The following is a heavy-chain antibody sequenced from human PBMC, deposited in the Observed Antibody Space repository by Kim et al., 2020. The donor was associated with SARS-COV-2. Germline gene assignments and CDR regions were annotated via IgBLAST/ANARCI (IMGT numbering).Heavy chain of an antibody. J-gene: IGHJ3*02. Sequence: SETLSLTCAVYGGSFSGYYWSWIRQPPGKGLEWIGEINHSGSTNYNPSLKSRVTISVDTSKNQFSLKLSSVTAADTAVYYCARENKRFLEWLITNAFDIWGQGTMVTVSS. CDR2: INHSGST. CDR3: ARENKRFLEWLITNAFDI. CDR1: GGSFSGYY. D-gene: IGHD3-3*01. V-gene: IGHV4-34*01.